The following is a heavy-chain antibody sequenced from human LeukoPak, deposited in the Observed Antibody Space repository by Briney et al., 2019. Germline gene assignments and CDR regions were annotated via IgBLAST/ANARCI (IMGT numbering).Heavy chain of an antibody. D-gene: IGHD6-19*01. V-gene: IGHV4-38-2*02. CDR1: GYSISSGYY. CDR3: AREPIQYSSGWV. J-gene: IGHJ4*02. Sequence: SETLSLTCAVSGYSISSGYYWGWIRQPPGKGLEWIGSIYHSGSTYYNPSLKSRVTISVDTSKNQFSLKLSSVTAADTAVYYCAREPIQYSSGWVRGQGTLVTVSS. CDR2: IYHSGST.